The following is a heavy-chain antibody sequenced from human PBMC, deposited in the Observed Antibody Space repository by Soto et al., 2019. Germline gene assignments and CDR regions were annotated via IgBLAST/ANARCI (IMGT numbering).Heavy chain of an antibody. CDR2: ISAYNGDT. D-gene: IGHD3-10*01. V-gene: IGHV1-18*01. J-gene: IGHJ2*01. CDR1: GYTFTSYG. Sequence: QVQLVQSGAEVKKPGASVKVSCKASGYTFTSYGISCVRQAPGQGLEWVGWISAYNGDTNYAQNLQGRVTMTTDTSTSTAYMELRSLRSDDTAMYYCARDAMDASGRRYFDLWGRGTLVTVSS. CDR3: ARDAMDASGRRYFDL.